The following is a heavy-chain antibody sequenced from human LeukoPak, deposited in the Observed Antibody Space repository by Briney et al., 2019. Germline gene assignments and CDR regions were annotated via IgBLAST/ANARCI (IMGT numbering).Heavy chain of an antibody. CDR1: GGTVTRYA. CDR2: IIPIFGTA. Sequence: SVKVSCKASGGTVTRYAISWVRQAPGQGLEWMGGIIPIFGTANYAQRFQGRVTITADESTSTAYMELSSLRSEDTAVDYRGSARYHDSSGSRILYQYYVMDVWGQGTTVTVSS. J-gene: IGHJ6*02. V-gene: IGHV1-69*01. CDR3: GSARYHDSSGSRILYQYYVMDV. D-gene: IGHD3-22*01.